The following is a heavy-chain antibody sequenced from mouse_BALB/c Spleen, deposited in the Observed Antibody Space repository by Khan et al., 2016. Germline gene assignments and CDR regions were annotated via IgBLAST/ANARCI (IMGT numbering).Heavy chain of an antibody. CDR3: AREMDGYLHY. D-gene: IGHD2-3*01. Sequence: QVQLQQPGAELMRPGAPVKLSCKASGYTFTSYWMNWVKQRPGRGLEWIGRIDPSDSAIHYNQKFKDKATLTVDKSSSTAYIQLSSLTSDDSAVYYCAREMDGYLHYGGQGTTRTVSA. CDR2: IDPSDSAI. CDR1: GYTFTSYW. V-gene: IGHV1-69*02. J-gene: IGHJ2*01.